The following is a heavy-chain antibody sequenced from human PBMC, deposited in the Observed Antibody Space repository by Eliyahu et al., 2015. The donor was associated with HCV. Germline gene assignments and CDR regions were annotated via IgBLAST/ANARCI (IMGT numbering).Heavy chain of an antibody. CDR2: IRSRGTYI. CDR3: TRVSARGGMDV. V-gene: IGHV3-21*01. Sequence: EEQLEESGGGLVKPGGSLRLSCAASGFTFSDYTIHWVRQAPGKGLAWVSSIRSRGTYIHYADSVQGRFTISRDNAKMSLYLEMNSLRADDTAVYYCTRVSARGGMDVWGQGTTVTVSS. J-gene: IGHJ6*01. CDR1: GFTFSDYT.